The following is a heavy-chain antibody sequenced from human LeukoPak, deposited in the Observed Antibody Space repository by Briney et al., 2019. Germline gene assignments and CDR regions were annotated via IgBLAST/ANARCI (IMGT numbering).Heavy chain of an antibody. V-gene: IGHV3-74*01. CDR2: INSDGSST. CDR1: GFSLSNYA. J-gene: IGHJ4*02. Sequence: PGGSLRLSCVVSGFSLSNYAMSWVRQAPGKGLVWVSRINSDGSSTSYADSVKGRFTISRDNAKNTLFLQMNSLRAEDTAVYYCARGRCSSTSCFPDYWGQGTLVTVSS. D-gene: IGHD2-2*01. CDR3: ARGRCSSTSCFPDY.